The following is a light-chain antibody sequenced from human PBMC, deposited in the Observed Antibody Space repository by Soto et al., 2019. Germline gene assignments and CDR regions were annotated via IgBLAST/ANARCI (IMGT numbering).Light chain of an antibody. CDR3: SSFAGSDNLV. Sequence: QSALTQPPSASGSPGQSVTISCTGTSSDVGGYNYVSWYQQLPGKAPKLVIYEVTKRPSGVPDRFSASKSGNTASLTVSGLQAEDEADYYCSSFAGSDNLVFGGGTQLTVL. CDR2: EVT. CDR1: SSDVGGYNY. V-gene: IGLV2-8*01. J-gene: IGLJ2*01.